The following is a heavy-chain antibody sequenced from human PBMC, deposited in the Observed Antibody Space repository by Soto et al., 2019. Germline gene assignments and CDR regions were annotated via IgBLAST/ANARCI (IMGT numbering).Heavy chain of an antibody. CDR3: ASPSXAAAEDYYYYGMDV. D-gene: IGHD6-13*01. CDR2: IWYDGSNK. CDR1: GFTFSSYG. V-gene: IGHV3-33*01. J-gene: IGHJ6*02. Sequence: GGSLRLSCAASGFTFSSYGMHWVRQAPGKGLEWVAVIWYDGSNKYYADSVKGRFTISRDNSKNTLYLQMNSLRAEDTAVYYCASPSXAAAEDYYYYGMDVWGQGTTVTVSS.